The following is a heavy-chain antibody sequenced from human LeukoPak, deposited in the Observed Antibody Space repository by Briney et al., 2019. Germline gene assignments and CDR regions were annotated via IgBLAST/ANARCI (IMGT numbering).Heavy chain of an antibody. CDR3: ARTWDSDYGMGV. CDR2: IYSGGST. Sequence: PGGSLRLSCAASGFTVSSNYMSWVRQAPGKGLEWVSVIYSGGSTYYADSVKGRFTISRDNSKNTLYLQMNSLRAEDTAVYYCARTWDSDYGMGVWGQGTTVTVSS. CDR1: GFTVSSNY. J-gene: IGHJ6*02. V-gene: IGHV3-66*01. D-gene: IGHD1-26*01.